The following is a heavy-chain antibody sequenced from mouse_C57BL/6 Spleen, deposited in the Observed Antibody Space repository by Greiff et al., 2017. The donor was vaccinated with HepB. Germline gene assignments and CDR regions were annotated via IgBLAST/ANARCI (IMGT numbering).Heavy chain of an antibody. CDR3: TRDREVVAYWYFDV. V-gene: IGHV5-9-1*02. CDR1: GFTFSSYA. CDR2: ISSGGDYI. J-gene: IGHJ1*03. D-gene: IGHD1-1*01. Sequence: EVQGVESGAGLVKPGGSLKLSCAASGFTFSSYAMSWVRQTPEKRLEWVAYISSGGDYIYYADTVKGRFTISRDNARNTLYLQMSSLKSEDTAMYYCTRDREVVAYWYFDVWGTGTTVTVSS.